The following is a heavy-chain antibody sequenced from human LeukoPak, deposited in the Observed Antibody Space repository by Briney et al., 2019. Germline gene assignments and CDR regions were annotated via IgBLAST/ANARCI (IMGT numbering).Heavy chain of an antibody. CDR1: GFAFNDYW. CDR2: IKEDGSEK. D-gene: IGHD1-26*01. Sequence: GGSLRLSCAASGFAFNDYWMSWVRQAPGKGLEWVANIKEDGSEKYYVDSVEGRFTISRDNAKDSLYLQMNSLRAEDTAVFYCARAVFSGSYYYYSYMDVWGKGTTVTVFS. CDR3: ARAVFSGSYYYYSYMDV. J-gene: IGHJ6*03. V-gene: IGHV3-7*01.